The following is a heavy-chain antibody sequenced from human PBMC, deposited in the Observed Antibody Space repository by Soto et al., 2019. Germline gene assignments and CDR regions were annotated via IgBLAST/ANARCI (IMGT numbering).Heavy chain of an antibody. CDR2: MNAGVGNT. Sequence: HVELVQSVADVKKPGASVTISCKASGYTFTDYALQWVRQARGQRLEWMGWMNAGVGNTLYSQKFQGSITITRDTSARTAYMELNSLKSEATAIYYFAIATGYTFGSLNYWGPGTLVTVSS. D-gene: IGHD3-16*01. CDR3: AIATGYTFGSLNY. J-gene: IGHJ4*02. V-gene: IGHV1-3*01. CDR1: GYTFTDYA.